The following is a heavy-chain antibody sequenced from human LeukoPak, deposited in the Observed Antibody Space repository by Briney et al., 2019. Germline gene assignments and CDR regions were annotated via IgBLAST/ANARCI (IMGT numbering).Heavy chain of an antibody. CDR1: GFTFSSYA. V-gene: IGHV3-23*01. CDR3: AKDSDYGDSLDY. CDR2: ISGSGGST. Sequence: PTGGSLRLSCAASGFTFSSYAMSWVRQAPGKGLEWVSAISGSGGSTYYADSVKGRFTISRDNSKNTLYLQMNSLRAEDTAVYYCAKDSDYGDSLDYWGQGTLVTVSS. D-gene: IGHD4-17*01. J-gene: IGHJ4*02.